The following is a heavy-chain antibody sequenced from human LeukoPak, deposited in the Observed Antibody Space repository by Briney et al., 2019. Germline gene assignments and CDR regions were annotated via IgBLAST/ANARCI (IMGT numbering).Heavy chain of an antibody. V-gene: IGHV3-7*03. CDR1: GFTFSSYW. CDR3: ARKAYGLDV. CDR2: IKQDGSEK. Sequence: PGGSLRLSCAPSGFTFSSYWISWVRQAPGKGLEWVANIKQDGSEKYYVDSVKGRFTISRDNAKNSLYLQMNSLRAEDTAVYYCARKAYGLDVWGKGTTVTVSS. J-gene: IGHJ6*04.